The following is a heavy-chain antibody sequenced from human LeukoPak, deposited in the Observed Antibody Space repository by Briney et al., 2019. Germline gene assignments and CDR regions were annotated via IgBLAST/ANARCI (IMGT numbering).Heavy chain of an antibody. V-gene: IGHV3-30*04. CDR1: GFTFSIYA. D-gene: IGHD5-18*01. Sequence: GGSLRLSCAASGFTFSIYAMHWVRQAPGEGLEWVAVISYDGSNKYYADSVKGRFTISRDNSKNTLYLQMNSLRAEDTAVYYCARGGAAMVTGYYYYGMDVWGQGTTVTVSS. CDR3: ARGGAAMVTGYYYYGMDV. J-gene: IGHJ6*02. CDR2: ISYDGSNK.